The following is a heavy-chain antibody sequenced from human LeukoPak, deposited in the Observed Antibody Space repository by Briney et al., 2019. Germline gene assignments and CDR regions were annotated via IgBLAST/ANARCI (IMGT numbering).Heavy chain of an antibody. CDR3: ASDKGYSNNYFDY. CDR2: IYYSGST. J-gene: IGHJ4*01. D-gene: IGHD6-13*01. CDR1: GGSISTTGYY. Sequence: SETLYLTCTVSGGSISTTGYYWAWIRQPPGKGLEWIASIYYSGSTYYNSSLKSRVTISVDTSRNQFSLKLSSVTAADTALYYCASDKGYSNNYFDYWGQGTLVTVSS. V-gene: IGHV4-39*01.